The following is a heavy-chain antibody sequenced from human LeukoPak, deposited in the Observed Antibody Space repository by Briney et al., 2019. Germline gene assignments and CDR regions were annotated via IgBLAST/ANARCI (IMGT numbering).Heavy chain of an antibody. CDR2: ISYDGSNK. V-gene: IGHV3-30*18. D-gene: IGHD5-12*01. J-gene: IGHJ6*02. CDR3: AKVSQWLSVYYGMDV. CDR1: GFTFSSYG. Sequence: GGSLRLSCAASGFTFSSYGMHGVRQAPGKGLEWVAVISYDGSNKYYADSVKGRFTISRDNSKNTLYLQMNSLRAEDTAVYYCAKVSQWLSVYYGMDVWGQGTTVTVSS.